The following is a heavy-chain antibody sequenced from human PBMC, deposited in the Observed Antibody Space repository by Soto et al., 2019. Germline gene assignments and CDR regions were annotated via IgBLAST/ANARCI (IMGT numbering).Heavy chain of an antibody. Sequence: GGSLRLSCAASGFTFSTYAMSWVRQAPGKGLEWVSAISGSGGTTYFADSVKGRFTTSRDNSKNTLYLQMNSLRAEDTAVYYCARGPGTGANFDYWGQGALVTVSS. V-gene: IGHV3-23*01. CDR2: ISGSGGTT. D-gene: IGHD3-10*01. CDR1: GFTFSTYA. J-gene: IGHJ4*02. CDR3: ARGPGTGANFDY.